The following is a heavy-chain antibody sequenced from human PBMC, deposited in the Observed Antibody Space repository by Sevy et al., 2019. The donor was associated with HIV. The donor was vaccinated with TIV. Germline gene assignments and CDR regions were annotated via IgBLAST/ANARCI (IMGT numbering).Heavy chain of an antibody. D-gene: IGHD3-22*01. V-gene: IGHV3-7*03. J-gene: IGHJ4*02. CDR3: AKDQLYDTSFFDY. CDR2: IKQDESQK. CDR1: GFTFSRYW. Sequence: GGSLRLSCVASGFTFSRYWMTWVRQAPGKGLEWVANIKQDESQKYYVDSVKGRFTISRENAKNSLYLQMNSLRAEDTAVYYCAKDQLYDTSFFDYWGQGTLVTVSS.